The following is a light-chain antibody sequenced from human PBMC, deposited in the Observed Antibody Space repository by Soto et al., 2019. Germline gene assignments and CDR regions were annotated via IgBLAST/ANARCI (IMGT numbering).Light chain of an antibody. CDR2: GAS. J-gene: IGKJ4*01. V-gene: IGKV3-15*01. Sequence: EIVMTQSPATLSVSPGERATLSCRASQSVSSNLAWYQQKPGQAPRLLIYGASTRATGIPARFSGSGSGTDFTLTISSLEPEDFAVYYCHQRFSWPLPFGGGTKVDTK. CDR3: HQRFSWPLP. CDR1: QSVSSN.